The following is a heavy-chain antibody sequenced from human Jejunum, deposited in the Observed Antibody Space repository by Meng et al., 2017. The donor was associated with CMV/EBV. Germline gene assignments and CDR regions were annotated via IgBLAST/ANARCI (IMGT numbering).Heavy chain of an antibody. D-gene: IGHD3-10*01. CDR3: ATGLGEDTFYTGDY. V-gene: IGHV3-53*01. CDR2: SYSGGST. CDR1: GFSVSSTD. J-gene: IGHJ4*02. Sequence: SGFSVSSTDISWVRQAPGKGLEWVSVSYSGGSTYSADALRGRFNSTRDNSRNTVYLQMNNLRPEDTAVYYCATGLGEDTFYTGDYWGQGTLVTVSS.